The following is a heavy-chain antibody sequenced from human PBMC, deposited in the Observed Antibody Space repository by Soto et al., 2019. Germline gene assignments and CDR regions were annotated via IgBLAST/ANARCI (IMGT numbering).Heavy chain of an antibody. CDR2: IYHTGNT. CDR3: ASEVSSTDGMDV. J-gene: IGHJ6*02. V-gene: IGHV4-39*01. CDR1: GDSSVSSSSYY. Sequence: SETLSLTCTVSGDSSVSSSSYYWGWIRQPPGKGLEWIGSIYHTGNTFYSPSFRSRLTISVDTSKSQFSLKLRSVTAADTATYYCASEVSSTDGMDVWGQGTTVTVSS. D-gene: IGHD2-15*01.